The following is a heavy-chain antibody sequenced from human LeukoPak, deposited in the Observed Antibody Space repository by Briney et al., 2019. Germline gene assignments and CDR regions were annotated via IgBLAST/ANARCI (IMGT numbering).Heavy chain of an antibody. J-gene: IGHJ3*02. CDR1: EFTFSSYG. CDR2: ISGSGGST. V-gene: IGHV3-23*01. D-gene: IGHD4-17*01. CDR3: ARDPNGDYIGTFDM. Sequence: GGCLRLSCAASEFTFSSYGMSWVRQAPGKGLEWVSSISGSGGSTQYADSVQGRFAISRDNSKNTLYLQMNSLRVEDTAVYFCARDPNGDYIGTFDMWDRGTMVTVSS.